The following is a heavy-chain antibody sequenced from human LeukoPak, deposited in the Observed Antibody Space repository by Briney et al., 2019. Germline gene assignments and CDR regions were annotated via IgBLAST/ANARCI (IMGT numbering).Heavy chain of an antibody. D-gene: IGHD6-6*01. Sequence: GGSLRLSCAASGFNFSSYWMSWVRQAPGKGLEWVANIKQDGSEKYYVDSVKGRFTISRDNAKNSLYLQMNSLRAEDTAVYYCARDLVEYSSSAGDYWGKGTLVTVSS. V-gene: IGHV3-7*01. CDR1: GFNFSSYW. CDR3: ARDLVEYSSSAGDY. CDR2: IKQDGSEK. J-gene: IGHJ4*02.